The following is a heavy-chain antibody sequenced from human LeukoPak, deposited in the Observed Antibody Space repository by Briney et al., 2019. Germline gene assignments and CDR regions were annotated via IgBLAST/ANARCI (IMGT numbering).Heavy chain of an antibody. J-gene: IGHJ4*02. V-gene: IGHV4-39*01. CDR2: ISDSGNT. D-gene: IGHD3-16*02. CDR1: GDSISSSNYY. Sequence: SETLSLTCTVSGDSISSSNYYWGWIRRPPGKGLEWVASISDSGNTYYTPSLRSRVTMSVDTSRNQLSLELNSATAADTAVYYCARLLRDHRGYLDYWGQGTLVTVAS. CDR3: ARLLRDHRGYLDY.